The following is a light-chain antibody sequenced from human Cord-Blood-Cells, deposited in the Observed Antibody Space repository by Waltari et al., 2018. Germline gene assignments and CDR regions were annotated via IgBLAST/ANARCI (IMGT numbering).Light chain of an antibody. Sequence: QSALTQPASVSGSPGQSITTSCTGTSSDVGGYNYVSWYQQHPGKAPKLMIYDVSKRPSGVPDRFSGSKSGNTASLTISGLQAEDEADYYCCSYAGSYTWVFGGGTKLTVL. CDR1: SSDVGGYNY. V-gene: IGLV2-11*01. CDR2: DVS. CDR3: CSYAGSYTWV. J-gene: IGLJ2*01.